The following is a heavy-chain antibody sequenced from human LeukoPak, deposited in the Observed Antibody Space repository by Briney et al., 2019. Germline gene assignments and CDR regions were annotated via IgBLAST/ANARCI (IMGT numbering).Heavy chain of an antibody. CDR2: IIPIFGTA. CDR3: ARGRKIAARPFRYNWFDP. J-gene: IGHJ5*02. Sequence: ASVKVSCKASGGTFSSYAISWVRQAPGQGLEWMGGIIPIFGTANYAQKFQGRVTITADKSTSTAYMELSSLRSEDTAVYYCARGRKIAARPFRYNWFDPWGQGTLVTVSS. V-gene: IGHV1-69*06. CDR1: GGTFSSYA. D-gene: IGHD6-6*01.